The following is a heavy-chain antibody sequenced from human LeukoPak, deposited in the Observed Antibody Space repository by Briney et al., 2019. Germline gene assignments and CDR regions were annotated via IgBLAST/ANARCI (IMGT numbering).Heavy chain of an antibody. J-gene: IGHJ5*02. V-gene: IGHV1-24*01. CDR1: GYTLTELS. D-gene: IGHD5-12*01. CDR2: FDPEDGET. CDR3: ATGGRGCSGYGFFSWFDP. Sequence: GASVKVSCTVSGYTLTELSMHWVRQAPGKGLEWMGGFDPEDGETIYAQKFQGRVTMTEDTSTDTAYMELSSLRSEDTAVYYCATGGRGCSGYGFFSWFDPWGQGTLVTVSS.